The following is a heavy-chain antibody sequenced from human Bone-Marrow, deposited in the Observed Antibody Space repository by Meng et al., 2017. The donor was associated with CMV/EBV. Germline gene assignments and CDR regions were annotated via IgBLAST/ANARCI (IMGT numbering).Heavy chain of an antibody. Sequence: ASVKVSCKASGYTFTSYGISWVRQAPGQGLEWMGWISAYNGNTNYAQKLQGRVTMTTDTSTSTAYMELRSLRSDDTAVYYCARDLNGDYVLVRAFDIWGQGKMVTVSS. CDR3: ARDLNGDYVLVRAFDI. CDR1: GYTFTSYG. CDR2: ISAYNGNT. J-gene: IGHJ3*02. V-gene: IGHV1-18*01. D-gene: IGHD4-17*01.